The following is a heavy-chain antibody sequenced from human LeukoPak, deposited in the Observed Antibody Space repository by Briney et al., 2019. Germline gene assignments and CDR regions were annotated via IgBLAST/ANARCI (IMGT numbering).Heavy chain of an antibody. Sequence: SETLSLTCAVSIDSTNGNYWSWVRQSPGKGLEWIGEVHRSGSTNYKPSLKRRVTISIDRSKDQISLDLASVTAADTAVYYCARELLNAPTPGAYWGQGILVTVSS. CDR2: VHRSGST. V-gene: IGHV4-4*02. CDR1: IDSTNGNY. CDR3: ARELLNAPTPGAY. D-gene: IGHD2-21*01. J-gene: IGHJ4*02.